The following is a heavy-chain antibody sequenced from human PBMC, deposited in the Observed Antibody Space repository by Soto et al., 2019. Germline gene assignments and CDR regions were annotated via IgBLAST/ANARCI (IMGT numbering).Heavy chain of an antibody. J-gene: IGHJ4*02. CDR2: IYWDDDK. Sequence: QITLKESGPTLVKPTQTLTLTCTFSGFSLSTSGVGVGWIRQPPGKALEWLALIYWDDDKRYSPSLKSRLTIPKDNTQNQVVLTMTNMDPVDTAPYYCAHSPLPNRGSRGAFDYWGQGTLVTVSS. D-gene: IGHD7-27*01. CDR1: GFSLSTSGVG. CDR3: AHSPLPNRGSRGAFDY. V-gene: IGHV2-5*02.